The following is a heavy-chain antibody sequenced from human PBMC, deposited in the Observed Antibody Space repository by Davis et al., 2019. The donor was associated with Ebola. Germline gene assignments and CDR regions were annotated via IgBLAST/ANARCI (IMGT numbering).Heavy chain of an antibody. D-gene: IGHD2-8*01. CDR2: IYAGDSDS. Sequence: KVSCKGSGYGFADYWIAWVRQTPGKGLEWMGIIYAGDSDSRYSPSVEGQVIISVDRSINTAYLQWRSLRASDTAIYYCARQESLYGWSDYWGQGTLVTVSS. V-gene: IGHV5-51*01. J-gene: IGHJ4*02. CDR1: GYGFADYW. CDR3: ARQESLYGWSDY.